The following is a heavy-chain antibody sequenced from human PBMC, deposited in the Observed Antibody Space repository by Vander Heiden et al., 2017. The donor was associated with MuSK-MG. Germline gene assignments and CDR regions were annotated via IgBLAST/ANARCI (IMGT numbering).Heavy chain of an antibody. CDR1: GYTFNDYY. D-gene: IGHD3-10*01. Sequence: QVPLVQSGAEVRKPGASIKVSCKASGYTFNDYYIHWVRLAPGQGLEWMGWINPNSGGTNYAEKFQGRVSMTRDTSIRTAYMDLSRLTSDDTAVYYCTRDRERFGEFFDYWGQGTLATVSS. J-gene: IGHJ4*02. V-gene: IGHV1-2*02. CDR2: INPNSGGT. CDR3: TRDRERFGEFFDY.